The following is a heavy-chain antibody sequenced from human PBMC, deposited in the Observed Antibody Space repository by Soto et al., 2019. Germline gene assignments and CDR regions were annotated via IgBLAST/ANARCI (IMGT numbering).Heavy chain of an antibody. Sequence: EVQLLESGGGLVQPGGSLRLSCAASGVTFSTYAMNWVRQAPGKGLEWVSTISNTGGGTFYAGSVKGRFTISRDNSKNTLYLQMHSLRADDSAIYFCAVGLHKTSGSNTWFDPWGRGTQVTVSS. CDR2: ISNTGGGT. D-gene: IGHD3-22*01. J-gene: IGHJ5*02. CDR3: AVGLHKTSGSNTWFDP. V-gene: IGHV3-23*01. CDR1: GVTFSTYA.